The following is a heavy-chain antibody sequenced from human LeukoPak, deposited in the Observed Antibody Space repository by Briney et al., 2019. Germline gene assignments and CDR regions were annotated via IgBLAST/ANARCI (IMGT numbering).Heavy chain of an antibody. CDR1: GFTFSSYW. CDR2: IKQDGSER. CDR3: ARAGYSSSWYIYFDY. J-gene: IGHJ4*02. Sequence: PGGSLRLSCEASGFTFSSYWMSWVRQAPGKGLEWVANIKQDGSERYYVDSVKGRFTISRDNAKNSLYLQMNSLRAEDTAVYYCARAGYSSSWYIYFDYWGQGTLVTVSS. D-gene: IGHD6-13*01. V-gene: IGHV3-7*01.